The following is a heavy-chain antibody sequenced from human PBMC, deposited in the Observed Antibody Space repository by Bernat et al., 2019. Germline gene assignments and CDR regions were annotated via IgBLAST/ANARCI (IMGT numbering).Heavy chain of an antibody. CDR3: ASDILSYCSSTSCYGGY. CDR2: IWYDGSNK. Sequence: QVQLVESGGGVVQPGRSLRLSCAASGFTFSSYGMHWVRQAPGKGLEWVAVIWYDGSNKYYADSVKGRFTISRDNSKNTLYLQMNSLRAEDTAVYYCASDILSYCSSTSCYGGYWGQGTLVTVSS. J-gene: IGHJ4*02. V-gene: IGHV3-30*19. D-gene: IGHD2-2*01. CDR1: GFTFSSYG.